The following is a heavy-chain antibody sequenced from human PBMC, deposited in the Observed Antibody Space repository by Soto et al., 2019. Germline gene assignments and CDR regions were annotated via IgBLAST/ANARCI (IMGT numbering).Heavy chain of an antibody. V-gene: IGHV1-3*04. CDR1: GFTFSHHS. D-gene: IGHD3-10*01. CDR2: INSDTGYT. CDR3: VRGKEAGVWFDP. J-gene: IGHJ5*02. Sequence: ASVKVSCKASGFTFSHHSIHWVRQAPGQRLEWMGWINSDTGYTKYSQKFQARLTVTWDSSAKTAYMELSSLQSEDTAVYYCVRGKEAGVWFDPWGQGTLVTVSS.